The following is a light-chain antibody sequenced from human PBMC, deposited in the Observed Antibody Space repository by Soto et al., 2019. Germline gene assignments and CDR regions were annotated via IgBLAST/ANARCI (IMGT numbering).Light chain of an antibody. CDR2: GAS. J-gene: IGKJ5*01. V-gene: IGKV3-15*01. CDR1: QSVRSK. CDR3: QQYNNWPTIT. Sequence: EIVMTQSPATLSVSPGERATLSCRASQSVRSKLAWYQQKPGQTPRLLIYGASTRATGIPARFSGSGSGTEFTLTISSLQSEDFAVYYCQQYNNWPTITFGQGIRLEIK.